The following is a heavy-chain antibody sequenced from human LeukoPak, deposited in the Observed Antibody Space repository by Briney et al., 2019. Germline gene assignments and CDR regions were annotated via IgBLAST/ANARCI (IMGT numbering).Heavy chain of an antibody. J-gene: IGHJ4*02. CDR3: ATRGYCSSTSCYQRVGSTYYFDY. CDR2: IYPGDSDT. CDR1: GYTFTNYW. Sequence: PGESLKISCKGSGYTFTNYWIGWVRQMPGKGLEWMGIIYPGDSDTRYSPSFQGQVTISADKSISTAYLQWSSLKASDTAMYYCATRGYCSSTSCYQRVGSTYYFDYWGQGTLVTVSS. V-gene: IGHV5-51*01. D-gene: IGHD2-2*01.